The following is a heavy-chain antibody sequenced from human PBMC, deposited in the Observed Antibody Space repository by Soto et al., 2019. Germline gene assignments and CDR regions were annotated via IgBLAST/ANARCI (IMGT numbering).Heavy chain of an antibody. CDR1: GGSVSSGSYY. J-gene: IGHJ4*02. CDR2: IYYSGST. CDR3: ARGQPAYSSSWALDH. Sequence: SETLSLTCTVSGGSVSSGSYYWSWIRQPPGKGLEWIGYIYYSGSTNYNPSLKSRVTISVDTSKNQFSLKLSSVTAADTAVYYCARGQPAYSSSWALDHWGQGTLVTVSS. V-gene: IGHV4-61*01. D-gene: IGHD6-13*01.